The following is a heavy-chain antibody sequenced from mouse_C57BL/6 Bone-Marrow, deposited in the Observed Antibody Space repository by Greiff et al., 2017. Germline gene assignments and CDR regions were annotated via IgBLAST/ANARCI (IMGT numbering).Heavy chain of an antibody. CDR1: GYTFTDYY. J-gene: IGHJ2*01. D-gene: IGHD2-1*01. CDR2: INPNNGGT. CDR3: ARGRGKGY. V-gene: IGHV1-26*01. Sequence: VQLQQSGPELVKPGASVKISCKASGYTFTDYYMNWVKQSHGKSLEWIGDINPNNGGTSYNQKFKGKATLTVDKSSSTAYMELRSLTSEDSAVYYCARGRGKGYWGQGTTLTVSS.